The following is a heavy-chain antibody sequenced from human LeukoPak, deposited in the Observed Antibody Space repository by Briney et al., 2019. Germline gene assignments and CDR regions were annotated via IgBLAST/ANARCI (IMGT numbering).Heavy chain of an antibody. D-gene: IGHD3-22*01. J-gene: IGHJ1*01. CDR1: GFTFSSYG. Sequence: SGGSLRLSCAASGFTFSSYGMHWVRQAPGKGLEWVAFIRYDGSNKYYADSVKGRFTISRDNSKNTLYLQMNSLRAEDTAVYYCATSRYYYDSSGYPEHFQHWGQGALVTVSS. CDR2: IRYDGSNK. CDR3: ATSRYYYDSSGYPEHFQH. V-gene: IGHV3-30*02.